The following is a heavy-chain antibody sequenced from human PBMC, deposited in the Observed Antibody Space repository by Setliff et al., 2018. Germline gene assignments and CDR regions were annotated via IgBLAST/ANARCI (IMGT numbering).Heavy chain of an antibody. D-gene: IGHD1-26*01. V-gene: IGHV4-30-4*08. CDR1: GDSISSGDYF. CDR3: AREVGTSTSSDAFDV. J-gene: IGHJ3*01. Sequence: LTCTVSGDSISSGDYFWSWIRQPPGKGLEWIAYIYHSGSAYYNPSLKSRVTMSVDTSKNQFSLHLTSVTAADTAVYYCAREVGTSTSSDAFDVWGQGMMVTVSS. CDR2: IYHSGSA.